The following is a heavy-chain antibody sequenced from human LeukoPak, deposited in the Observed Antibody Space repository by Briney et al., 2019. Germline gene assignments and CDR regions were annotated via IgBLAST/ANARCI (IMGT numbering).Heavy chain of an antibody. Sequence: ASVKVSCKASGYTFTIYYMHWVRQAPGQGLEWMGIINPSGGSTSYAQKFQGRVTMTRDTSTSTVYMELSSLRSEDTAVYYCARSSLRWLQLKLFDYWGQGTLVTVSS. J-gene: IGHJ4*02. D-gene: IGHD5-24*01. CDR3: ARSSLRWLQLKLFDY. CDR2: INPSGGST. CDR1: GYTFTIYY. V-gene: IGHV1-46*01.